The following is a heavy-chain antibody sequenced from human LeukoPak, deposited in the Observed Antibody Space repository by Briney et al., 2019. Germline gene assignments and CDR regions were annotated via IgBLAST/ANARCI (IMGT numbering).Heavy chain of an antibody. D-gene: IGHD2-15*01. CDR2: IYHTGST. CDR1: GASISSESYY. Sequence: SETLSLTCTVSGASISSESYYWSWIRQPAGKGLEWIGHIYHTGSTNYNPSLKRRITISVGTSKKQFSLKLSSVTAVDTAVYYCARVLSGLYGMDVWGQGTTVTVSS. J-gene: IGHJ6*02. CDR3: ARVLSGLYGMDV. V-gene: IGHV4-61*10.